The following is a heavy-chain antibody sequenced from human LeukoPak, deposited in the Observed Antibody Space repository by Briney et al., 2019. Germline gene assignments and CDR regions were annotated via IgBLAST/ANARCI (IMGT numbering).Heavy chain of an antibody. CDR2: VYHSGST. J-gene: IGHJ4*02. D-gene: IGHD2-15*01. V-gene: IGHV4-4*02. CDR1: GGSISSRNW. CDR3: ARQYCSGGSCYPPYFDY. Sequence: PSETLSLTCVVSGGSISSRNWWSWVRQPPGKGLEWIGEVYHSGSTNFNPSLQSRVTISVDKSKNQFSLKLSSVTAADTAVYYCARQYCSGGSCYPPYFDYWGQGTLVTVSS.